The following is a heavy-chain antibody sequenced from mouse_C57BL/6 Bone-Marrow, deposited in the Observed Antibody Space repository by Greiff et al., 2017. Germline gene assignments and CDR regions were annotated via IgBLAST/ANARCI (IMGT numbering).Heavy chain of an antibody. Sequence: EVQVVESGEGLVKPGGSLKLSCAASGFTFSSYAMSWVRQTPEKRLEWVAYISSGGDYIYYADTVKGRFTISRDNARNTLYLQMSSLKSEDTAMYYCTRELFLAARVFDDWGQGTTLTVSS. D-gene: IGHD6-1*01. CDR3: TRELFLAARVFDD. V-gene: IGHV5-9-1*02. CDR2: ISSGGDYI. CDR1: GFTFSSYA. J-gene: IGHJ2*01.